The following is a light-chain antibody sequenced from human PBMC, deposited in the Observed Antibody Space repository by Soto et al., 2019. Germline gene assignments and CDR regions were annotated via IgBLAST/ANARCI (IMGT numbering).Light chain of an antibody. Sequence: VMTQFPAALSVSPGERATLSCRASQSVSNNLAWYRQTPGQAPRLLIYGASTRATGIPARFSGSGSGTEFTLTISSLQSEDFAVYSCQQYHRWPLTFGGGTKVEI. J-gene: IGKJ4*01. CDR2: GAS. CDR3: QQYHRWPLT. V-gene: IGKV3-15*01. CDR1: QSVSNN.